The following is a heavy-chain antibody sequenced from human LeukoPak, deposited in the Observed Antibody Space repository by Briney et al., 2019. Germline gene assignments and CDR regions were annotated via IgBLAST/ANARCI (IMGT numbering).Heavy chain of an antibody. CDR3: AKGRNSSGWYLVDY. Sequence: GGSLRLSCAASGFTFSSYAMSWVRQAPGKGLEWVSAISGSGGSTYYADSVKGRFTISRDNSKNTLYLQMNSLRAEDTAVYYCAKGRNSSGWYLVDYWGQGTLVTVSS. CDR1: GFTFSSYA. D-gene: IGHD6-19*01. J-gene: IGHJ4*02. V-gene: IGHV3-23*01. CDR2: ISGSGGST.